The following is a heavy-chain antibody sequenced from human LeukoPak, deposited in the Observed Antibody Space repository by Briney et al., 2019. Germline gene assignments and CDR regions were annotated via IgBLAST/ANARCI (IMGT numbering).Heavy chain of an antibody. CDR3: ARSLPYGSGSYYDYYYYYGMDV. J-gene: IGHJ6*02. Sequence: SETLSLTCTVSGGSISSYYWSWIRQPAGKGLEWVGRIYTSGSTNYNPSLKSRVTMSVDTSKYHFPLKLSSVTAADTAVYYCARSLPYGSGSYYDYYYYYGMDVWGQGTTVTVSS. CDR2: IYTSGST. V-gene: IGHV4-4*07. CDR1: GGSISSYY. D-gene: IGHD3-10*01.